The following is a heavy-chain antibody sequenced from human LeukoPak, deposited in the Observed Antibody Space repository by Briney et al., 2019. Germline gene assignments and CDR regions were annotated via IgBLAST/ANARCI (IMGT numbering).Heavy chain of an antibody. CDR2: ITTDSKLI. Sequence: GGSLRLSCAASGFTFSSYAMSWVRQAPGKGLEWVASITTDSKLIYNADSLKGRFTVSRDNAKNFLYLQMNSLRAEDTAVYYCARSIGYCSSISRKYRGSIYLCPYFDAWGQGTLVTVSS. CDR1: GFTFSSYA. D-gene: IGHD2-2*01. V-gene: IGHV3-21*01. CDR3: ARSIGYCSSISRKYRGSIYLCPYFDA. J-gene: IGHJ4*02.